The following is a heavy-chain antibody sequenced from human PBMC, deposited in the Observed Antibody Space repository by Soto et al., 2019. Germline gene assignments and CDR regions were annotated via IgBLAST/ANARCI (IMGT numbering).Heavy chain of an antibody. D-gene: IGHD2-2*01. CDR3: AKTIWSVPAAIGSYGMDV. Sequence: PGGSLRLSCAASGFTFSSYAMSWVRQAPGKWLEWVSAISGSGGSTYYADSVKGRFTISRDNSKNTLYLQMNSLRAEDTAVYYCAKTIWSVPAAIGSYGMDVWGQGTTVTVSS. CDR1: GFTFSSYA. CDR2: ISGSGGST. V-gene: IGHV3-23*01. J-gene: IGHJ6*02.